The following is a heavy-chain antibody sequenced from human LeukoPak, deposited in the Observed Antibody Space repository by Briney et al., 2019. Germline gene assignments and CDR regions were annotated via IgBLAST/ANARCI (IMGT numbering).Heavy chain of an antibody. V-gene: IGHV3-21*01. D-gene: IGHD3-10*01. CDR1: GFTFSSYS. Sequence: PGGALRLSCAASGFTFSSYSMNWVRQAPGKGLEWVSSISSSSSYIYYADSVKGPFTISRDNAKNSLYLQMNSLRAQDTAVYYCARDFQLFGENGIQEMYAFDIWGQGTMVTVSS. CDR2: ISSSSSYI. J-gene: IGHJ3*02. CDR3: ARDFQLFGENGIQEMYAFDI.